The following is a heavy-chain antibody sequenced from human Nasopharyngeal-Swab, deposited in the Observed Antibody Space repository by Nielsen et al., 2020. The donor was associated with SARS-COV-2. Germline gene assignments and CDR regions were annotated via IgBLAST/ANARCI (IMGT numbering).Heavy chain of an antibody. J-gene: IGHJ2*01. CDR1: GFTFSSYA. D-gene: IGHD4-17*01. V-gene: IGHV3-30-3*01. CDR2: ISYDGSNK. Sequence: GESLKISCAASGFTFSSYAMHWVRQAPGKGLEWVAVISYDGSNKYYADSVKGRFTISRDNSKNTLYLQMNSLRAEDTAVYYCARDGNLRTVRYFDLWGRGSLVTVPS. CDR3: ARDGNLRTVRYFDL.